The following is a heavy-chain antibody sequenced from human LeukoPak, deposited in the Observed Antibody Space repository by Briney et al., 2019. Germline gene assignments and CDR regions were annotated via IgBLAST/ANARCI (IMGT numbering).Heavy chain of an antibody. Sequence: ASVKVSCKASGFTFTNYNMHWVRQAPGQGLEWMGIINPSGGSTNYAQNFQARVTMTRDMSTSTVYMELSSLRSEDTAVYYCARVALSSGWPNFDYWGQGTLVTVSS. CDR3: ARVALSSGWPNFDY. V-gene: IGHV1-46*01. J-gene: IGHJ4*02. D-gene: IGHD6-19*01. CDR2: INPSGGST. CDR1: GFTFTNYN.